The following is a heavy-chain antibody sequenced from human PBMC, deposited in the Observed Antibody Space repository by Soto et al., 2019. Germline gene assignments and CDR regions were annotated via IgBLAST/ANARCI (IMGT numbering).Heavy chain of an antibody. CDR3: AKALQYSSSRDYFYYGMDV. CDR1: GFTFNTYA. CDR2: ISGRGAST. V-gene: IGHV3-23*01. D-gene: IGHD6-6*01. Sequence: GGSLRLSCAASGFTFNTYAINWVRQAPGKGLEWVSGISGRGASTYYADPVKGRLSISRDNSKNTVYLQMNNLRAEDTAVFYCAKALQYSSSRDYFYYGMDVWGQGTTVTVSS. J-gene: IGHJ6*02.